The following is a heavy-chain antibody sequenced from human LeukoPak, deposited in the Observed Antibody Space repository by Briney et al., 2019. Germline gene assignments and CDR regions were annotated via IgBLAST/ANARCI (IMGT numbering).Heavy chain of an antibody. CDR2: INPNSGGT. V-gene: IGHV1-2*02. J-gene: IGHJ4*02. D-gene: IGHD5-18*01. CDR3: ARGGPKRGYSYGYGPTTFDY. CDR1: GYTFTGYY. Sequence: GASVKVSCKASGYTFTGYYMHWVRQAPGQGLEWMGWINPNSGGTNYAQKFQGRVTMTRDTSISTAYMELSRLRSDDTAVYYCARGGPKRGYSYGYGPTTFDYWGQGTLVTVSS.